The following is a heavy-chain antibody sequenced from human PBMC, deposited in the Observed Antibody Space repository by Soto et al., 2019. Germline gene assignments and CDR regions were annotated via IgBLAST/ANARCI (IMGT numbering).Heavy chain of an antibody. CDR1: GDSISRSSYY. Sequence: PSETLSLTCTVSGDSISRSSYYWGWIRQPPGKGLEWIGSIYYGGSPYYNPSLKSRVTMSVDTSKNQFSLNLSSVTAADTAVYYCATLAAAGTAYYYYYGMDVWGQGTTVT. CDR2: IYYGGSP. CDR3: ATLAAAGTAYYYYYGMDV. D-gene: IGHD6-13*01. V-gene: IGHV4-39*01. J-gene: IGHJ6*02.